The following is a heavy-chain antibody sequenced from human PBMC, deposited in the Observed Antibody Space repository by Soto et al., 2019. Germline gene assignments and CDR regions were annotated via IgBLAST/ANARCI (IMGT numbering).Heavy chain of an antibody. CDR3: AREGSYYNEGVKDDY. D-gene: IGHD3-10*01. V-gene: IGHV3-33*01. CDR1: GFTFSSYG. J-gene: IGHJ4*02. CDR2: IWYDGSNK. Sequence: QVQLVESGGGVVQPGRSLRLSCAASGFTFSSYGMHWVRQAPGKGLEWVAVIWYDGSNKYYADSVKGRFTISRDNSKNTLYLQMNSLRAEDTAVYYCAREGSYYNEGVKDDYWGQGTLVTVSS.